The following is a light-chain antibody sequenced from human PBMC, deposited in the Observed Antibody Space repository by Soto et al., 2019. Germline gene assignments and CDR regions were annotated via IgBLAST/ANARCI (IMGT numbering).Light chain of an antibody. Sequence: QLVLTQPPSASGTPGQRVTISCSGSGSNIGSNYVYWYQQLPGTAPKLLIYRNNQRPSGVPDRFSGSKSGTSASLAISGLRSEDEADYYCAAWDDSLSGYVVFGGGTQLTVL. V-gene: IGLV1-47*01. CDR1: GSNIGSNY. J-gene: IGLJ2*01. CDR2: RNN. CDR3: AAWDDSLSGYVV.